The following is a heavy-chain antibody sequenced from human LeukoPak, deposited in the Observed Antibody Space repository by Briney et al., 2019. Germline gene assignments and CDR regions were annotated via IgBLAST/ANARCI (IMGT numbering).Heavy chain of an antibody. CDR3: ARHPHYYFDNSAR. J-gene: IGHJ4*02. CDR1: GGSFSGYY. CDR2: INHSGST. Sequence: SETLSLTCAVYGGSFSGYYWSWIRQPPGKGLEWIGEINHSGSTNYNPSLKNRVTIPVDTSENQLSLRLSSVTAADTAVYYCARHPHYYFDNSARWGQGTLVTVSS. V-gene: IGHV4-34*01. D-gene: IGHD3-22*01.